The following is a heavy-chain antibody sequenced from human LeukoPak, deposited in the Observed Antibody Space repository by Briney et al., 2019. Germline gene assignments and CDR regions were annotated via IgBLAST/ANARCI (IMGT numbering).Heavy chain of an antibody. J-gene: IGHJ4*02. CDR1: GGTFSSYA. CDR3: ARGGYSYGNTFDY. CDR2: IIPIFGTA. D-gene: IGHD5-18*01. Sequence: SAKVSCKASGGTFSSYAISWVRQAPGQGLEWMGGIIPIFGTANYAQKFQGRVTITTDESTSTAYMELSSLRSEDTAVYYCARGGYSYGNTFDYWGQGTLVTVSS. V-gene: IGHV1-69*05.